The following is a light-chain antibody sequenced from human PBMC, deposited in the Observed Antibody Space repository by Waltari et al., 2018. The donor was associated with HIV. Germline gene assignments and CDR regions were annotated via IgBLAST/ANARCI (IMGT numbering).Light chain of an antibody. Sequence: QSVLTQTPSASGTSGQRVTISCSGSDFNIGANTVTWYQQVPGMAPKLLIYSDHQRPSGVPDRFSGSKSGTSASLAISGLQSEDEANYYCSSWDDSLNGVWVFGGGTKVTVL. CDR1: DFNIGANT. CDR2: SDH. V-gene: IGLV1-44*01. CDR3: SSWDDSLNGVWV. J-gene: IGLJ2*01.